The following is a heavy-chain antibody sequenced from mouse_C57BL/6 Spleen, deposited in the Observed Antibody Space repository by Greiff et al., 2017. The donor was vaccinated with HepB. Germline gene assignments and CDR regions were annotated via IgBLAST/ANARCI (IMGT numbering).Heavy chain of an antibody. CDR3: AKNYYGSVYYYAMDY. J-gene: IGHJ4*01. V-gene: IGHV2-5*01. CDR2: IWRGGST. Sequence: QVQLQQSGPGLVQPSQSLSITCTVSGFSLTSYGVHWVRQSPGKGLEWLGVIWRGGSTDYNAAFMSRLSITKNNSKSQVFFKMNSLQADDTAISYCAKNYYGSVYYYAMDYWGQGTSVTVSS. D-gene: IGHD1-1*01. CDR1: GFSLTSYG.